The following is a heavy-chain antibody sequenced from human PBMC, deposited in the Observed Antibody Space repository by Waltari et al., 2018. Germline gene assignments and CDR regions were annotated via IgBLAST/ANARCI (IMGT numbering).Heavy chain of an antibody. Sequence: QVQLEESGPGLVKPSGTLSLTGPVSGDDITSRNYYWGWIRQPPGKGLEWIGTLYYSGVTYYNPALESRLTISVDTAKNQFSLKLSSVTAADTSMYYCVRHARTTSGGKHFDHWGQGMLVTVSP. CDR1: GDDITSRNYY. V-gene: IGHV4-39*01. D-gene: IGHD2-15*01. J-gene: IGHJ4*02. CDR2: LYYSGVT. CDR3: VRHARTTSGGKHFDH.